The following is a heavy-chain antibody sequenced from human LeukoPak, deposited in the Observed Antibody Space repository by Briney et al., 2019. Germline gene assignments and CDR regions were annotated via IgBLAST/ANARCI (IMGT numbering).Heavy chain of an antibody. D-gene: IGHD3-22*01. CDR2: IYTSGST. J-gene: IGHJ4*02. CDR3: ARASYSYDINGWVPFDY. V-gene: IGHV4-61*02. Sequence: SETLSLTCIVSGASISSTSYYWSWIRQPAGKGLEWIGRIYTSGSTNYNPSLKSRVRMSIDTSKNQFSLKLSSVTAADTAVYYCARASYSYDINGWVPFDYWGQGTLVTVSS. CDR1: GASISSTSYY.